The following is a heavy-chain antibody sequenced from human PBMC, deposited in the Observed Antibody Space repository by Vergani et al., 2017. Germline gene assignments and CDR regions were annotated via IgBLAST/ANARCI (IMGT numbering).Heavy chain of an antibody. D-gene: IGHD3-10*01. CDR3: AKVIGLILWCGDGEYCFDY. CDR2: ISGSGGST. V-gene: IGHV3-23*01. Sequence: EVQLLESGGGLVQPGGSLRLSCAASGFTFSSYAMSWVRQAPGKGLEWVSAISGSGGSTYYADSVKSRFTISRDNSKNTLYLQMNSLRAEDTAVYYCAKVIGLILWCGDGEYCFDYWGQGTLVTVSS. J-gene: IGHJ4*02. CDR1: GFTFSSYA.